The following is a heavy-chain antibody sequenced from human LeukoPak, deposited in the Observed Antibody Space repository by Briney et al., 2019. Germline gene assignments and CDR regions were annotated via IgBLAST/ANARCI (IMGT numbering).Heavy chain of an antibody. V-gene: IGHV3-9*01. CDR2: ISWNSGSI. J-gene: IGHJ4*02. CDR1: GFTFDDYA. CDR3: ARETSGSPGY. Sequence: QAGGSLRLSCAASGFTFDDYAMHWVRQAPGKGLEWVSGISWNSGSIGYADSAKGRFTISRDNSKNTLYLQMNSLRAEDTAVYYCARETSGSPGYWGQGTLVTVSS. D-gene: IGHD1-26*01.